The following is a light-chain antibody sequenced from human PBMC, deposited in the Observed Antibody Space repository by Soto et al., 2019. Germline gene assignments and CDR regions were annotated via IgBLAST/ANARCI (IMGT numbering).Light chain of an antibody. CDR2: GAS. CDR3: QQYDGSPRT. J-gene: IGKJ1*01. Sequence: DIVLTQSPGTLSLSPGERATLSCRASQSVSSNHLAWYQQKPGQAPRLLIYGASSRATGIPDRFTGSGSGTDFTLTISRLEPEDFAVYYCQQYDGSPRTFGQGTKVDIK. CDR1: QSVSSNH. V-gene: IGKV3-20*01.